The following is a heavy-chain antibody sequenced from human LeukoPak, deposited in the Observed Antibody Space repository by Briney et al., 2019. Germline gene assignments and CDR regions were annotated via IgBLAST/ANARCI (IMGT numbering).Heavy chain of an antibody. J-gene: IGHJ4*02. V-gene: IGHV5-51*01. CDR2: IYPGDSDT. Sequence: GESLKISCEGSGYNLPTYWIAWVRQMPGKGLEWMGIIYPGDSDTRYNPSFQGQVTISADKSISTAYLQWSSLKASDTAIYYCARQPAAAGKPDYWGQGTLVTVSS. CDR1: GYNLPTYW. CDR3: ARQPAAAGKPDY. D-gene: IGHD6-25*01.